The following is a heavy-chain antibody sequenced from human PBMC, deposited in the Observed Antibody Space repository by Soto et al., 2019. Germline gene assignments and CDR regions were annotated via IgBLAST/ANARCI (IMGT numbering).Heavy chain of an antibody. CDR2: ISGDGYGS. CDR1: GFTFSSNA. J-gene: IGHJ4*03. CDR3: AKRHYFASGSFALAK. Sequence: VGSLRLSCSGSGFTFSSNAMAWVRQAPGKGLEWVSTISGDGYGSDYADSVKGRFTVSRHNSKNTVFLQMNNLRAQDTAVYYCAKRHYFASGSFALAKWGQGTLVTVSS. V-gene: IGHV3-23*01. D-gene: IGHD3-10*01.